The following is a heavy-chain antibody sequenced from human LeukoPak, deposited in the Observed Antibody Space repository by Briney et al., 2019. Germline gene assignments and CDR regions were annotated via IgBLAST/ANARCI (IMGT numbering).Heavy chain of an antibody. J-gene: IGHJ4*02. V-gene: IGHV3-73*01. D-gene: IGHD2-2*01. CDR1: GFTFSGSA. CDR2: IRSKANSYAT. Sequence: GSLRLSCAASGFTFSGSAMHWVRQASGKGLEWVGRIRSKANSYATAYAASVKGRFTISRDDSKNTAYLQMNSLKTEDTAVYYCTGCSTSCPNLGYWGQGTLVTVSS. CDR3: TGCSTSCPNLGY.